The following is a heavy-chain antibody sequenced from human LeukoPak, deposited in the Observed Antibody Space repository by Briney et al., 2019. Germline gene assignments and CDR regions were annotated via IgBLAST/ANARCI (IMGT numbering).Heavy chain of an antibody. CDR1: GFTFSSYG. Sequence: GGSLRLSCAASGFTFSSYGMHWVRQAPGRGLEWVAVIWYDGSNKYYADSVKGRFTISRDNSKNTLYLQMNSLRAEDTAVYYCARDWYDGNSDYYYGMDVWGQGTTVTVSS. CDR2: IWYDGSNK. J-gene: IGHJ6*02. V-gene: IGHV3-33*01. D-gene: IGHD4-23*01. CDR3: ARDWYDGNSDYYYGMDV.